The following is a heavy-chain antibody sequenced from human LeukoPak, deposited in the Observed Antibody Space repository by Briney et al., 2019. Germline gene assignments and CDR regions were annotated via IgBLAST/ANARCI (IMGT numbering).Heavy chain of an antibody. V-gene: IGHV3-48*01. J-gene: IGHJ4*02. CDR1: GFSFSSYS. CDR3: ARDLHWAFDY. D-gene: IGHD7-27*01. CDR2: INGGSSLI. Sequence: PGGSLRLSCAASGFSFSSYSMNWVRQAPGEGLEWISYINGGSSLIWFADSVRGRFTVSRDNAKNSLDLQMNSLRVDDTAVYYCARDLHWAFDYWGRGTLVTVSS.